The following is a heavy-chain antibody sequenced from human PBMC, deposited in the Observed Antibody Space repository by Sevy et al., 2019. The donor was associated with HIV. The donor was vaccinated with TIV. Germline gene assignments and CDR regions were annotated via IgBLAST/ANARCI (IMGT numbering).Heavy chain of an antibody. CDR2: INHSGST. CDR3: ARGKYYDFGRGTTDYYGMDV. V-gene: IGHV4-34*01. Sequence: SETLSLTCAVYGGSFSGYYWSWIRQPPGKGLEWIGEINHSGSTNYNPSLKSRGTISVDTSKNQYTLKLSLVTAADTAVYYCARGKYYDFGRGTTDYYGMDVWGQGTTVTVSS. CDR1: GGSFSGYY. J-gene: IGHJ6*02. D-gene: IGHD3-3*01.